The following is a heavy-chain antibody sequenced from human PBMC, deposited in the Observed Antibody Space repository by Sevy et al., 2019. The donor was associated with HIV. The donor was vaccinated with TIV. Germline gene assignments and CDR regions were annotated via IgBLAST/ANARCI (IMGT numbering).Heavy chain of an antibody. V-gene: IGHV3-23*01. D-gene: IGHD6-13*01. J-gene: IGHJ4*02. CDR2: ISGGGETK. CDR1: GFTFSSSA. Sequence: GGSLRLSCAASGFTFSSSAVNWVRQAPGKGLEWVSSISGGGETKHYADYVKGRFTISRDNSKSALYLQMNSLRVEDTAVYYCAKVLISSWQIDSWGQGTLVTVSS. CDR3: AKVLISSWQIDS.